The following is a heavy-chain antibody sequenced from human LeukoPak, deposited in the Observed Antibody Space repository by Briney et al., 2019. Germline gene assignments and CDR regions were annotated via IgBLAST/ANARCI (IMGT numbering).Heavy chain of an antibody. CDR1: GGTFSSYV. J-gene: IGHJ5*02. CDR2: IIPIFSTA. CDR3: ARADRYYYDSSGPLGP. D-gene: IGHD3-22*01. V-gene: IGHV1-69*06. Sequence: SVKVSCKASGGTFSSYVINLVRQAPGQGLEWMGGIIPIFSTADYAQKFQGRVTITADTSTGTAYMELSSLRSEDTAVYYCARADRYYYDSSGPLGPWGQGTLVTVSS.